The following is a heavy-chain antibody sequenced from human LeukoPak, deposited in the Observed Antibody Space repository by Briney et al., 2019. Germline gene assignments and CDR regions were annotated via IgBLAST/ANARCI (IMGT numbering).Heavy chain of an antibody. J-gene: IGHJ4*02. Sequence: KPSETLSLTCTVSGGSISSYYWSWIRQPPGKGLEWIGYIYYSGSTNYNPSLKSRVTISVDTSKNQFSLKLSSVTAADTAVYYCARFPPAAAGFNSGQGTLVTVSS. CDR1: GGSISSYY. CDR3: ARFPPAAAGFN. D-gene: IGHD6-13*01. V-gene: IGHV4-59*01. CDR2: IYYSGST.